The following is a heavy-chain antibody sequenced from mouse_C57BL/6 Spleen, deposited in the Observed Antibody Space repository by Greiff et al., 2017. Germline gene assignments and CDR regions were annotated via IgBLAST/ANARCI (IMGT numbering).Heavy chain of an antibody. Sequence: VQLQQSGPGLVQPSQSLSITCTVSGFSLTSYGVHWVRQSPGKGLEWVGVIWCGGCTDYNAAFIPRLSIRKDNSKGQVFFKMTSLQAYNTAIYYCSLSLVATSYDARDDWGQGTSVTVSS. J-gene: IGHJ4*01. CDR3: SLSLVATSYDARDD. CDR2: IWCGGCT. V-gene: IGHV2-2*01. CDR1: GFSLTSYG. D-gene: IGHD2-2*01.